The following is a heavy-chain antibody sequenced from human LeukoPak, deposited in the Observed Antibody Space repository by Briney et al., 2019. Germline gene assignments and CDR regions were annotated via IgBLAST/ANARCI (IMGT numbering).Heavy chain of an antibody. CDR2: INPSGGST. V-gene: IGHV1-46*01. D-gene: IGHD3-10*01. CDR1: GYTFTSYY. J-gene: IGHJ4*02. CDR3: ARDQRSQGYYGSGSYYNAVGY. Sequence: ASVKVSCKASGYTFTSYYMHWVRQAPGQGLEWMGIINPSGGSTLYAQKFQGRVTMTRDTSTRTFYMELSRLRSEDTAMYYCARDQRSQGYYGSGSYYNAVGYWGQGTLVTVSS.